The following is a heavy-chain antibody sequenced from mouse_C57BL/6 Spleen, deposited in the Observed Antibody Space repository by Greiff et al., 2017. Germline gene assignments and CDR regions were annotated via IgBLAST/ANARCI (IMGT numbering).Heavy chain of an antibody. CDR3: ARQNWDNDFDY. CDR1: GFTFSDYY. CDR2: INYDGSST. V-gene: IGHV5-16*01. J-gene: IGHJ2*01. Sequence: EVKVVEPEGGLVQPGSSMKLSCTASGFTFSDYYMAWVRQVPEKGLEWVANINYDGSSTYYLDSLKSRFIISRDNAKNIPYLQMSSLTSEDTATYYCARQNWDNDFDYWGQGTTLTVSS. D-gene: IGHD4-1*01.